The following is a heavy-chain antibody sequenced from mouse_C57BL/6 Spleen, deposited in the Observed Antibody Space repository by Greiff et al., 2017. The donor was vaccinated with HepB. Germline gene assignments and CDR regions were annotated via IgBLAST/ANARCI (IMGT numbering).Heavy chain of an antibody. CDR1: GYTFTDYY. D-gene: IGHD4-1*01. CDR2: INPNNGGT. Sequence: VQLQQSGPELVKPGASVKISCKASGYTFTDYYMNWVKQSHGKSLEWIGDINPNNGGTSYNQKFKGKATLTVDKSSSTAYMELRSLTSEDSAVYYCARAETGADGYWGQGTTLTVSS. V-gene: IGHV1-26*01. J-gene: IGHJ2*01. CDR3: ARAETGADGY.